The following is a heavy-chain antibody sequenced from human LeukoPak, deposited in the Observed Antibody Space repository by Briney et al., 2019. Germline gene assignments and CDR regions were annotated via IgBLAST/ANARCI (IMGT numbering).Heavy chain of an antibody. CDR3: ASRGNYYDSSGYYRY. CDR1: GGSISSYY. D-gene: IGHD3-22*01. J-gene: IGHJ4*02. V-gene: IGHV4-4*07. CDR2: IYTSGST. Sequence: PSETLSLTCTVSGGSISSYYWSRIRQPAGKGLEWIGRIYTSGSTNYNPSLKSRVTMSVDTSKNQFSLKLSSVTAADTAVYYCASRGNYYDSSGYYRYWGQGTLVTVSS.